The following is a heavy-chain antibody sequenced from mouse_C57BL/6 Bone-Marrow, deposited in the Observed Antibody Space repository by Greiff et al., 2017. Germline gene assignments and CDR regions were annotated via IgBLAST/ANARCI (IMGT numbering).Heavy chain of an antibody. J-gene: IGHJ2*01. CDR3: ARVWDGDYFDY. Sequence: EVQVVVSEGGLVQPGSSMKLSCTASGFSFSDYYMAWVRQVPEKGLEWVANINYDGSSTYYLNSLKSRFIISRDNAKNILYLQMSSLKSEDTATYYCARVWDGDYFDYWGQGTTLTVSS. V-gene: IGHV5-16*01. CDR2: INYDGSST. CDR1: GFSFSDYY. D-gene: IGHD4-1*01.